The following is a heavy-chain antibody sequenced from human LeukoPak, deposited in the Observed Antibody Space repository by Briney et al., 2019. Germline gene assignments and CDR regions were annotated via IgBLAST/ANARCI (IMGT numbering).Heavy chain of an antibody. J-gene: IGHJ5*02. V-gene: IGHV4-59*01. Sequence: PSETLSLTCTVSGGSISRSYWSWIRQPPGKGLEWIGYMYDSGSTFYNPSLKSRVTISVDTSKSQFSLKLSSVTAADTAVYYCARGSGREWFDPWGQGTLVTVSS. CDR2: MYDSGST. CDR1: GGSISRSY. CDR3: ARGSGREWFDP. D-gene: IGHD3-10*01.